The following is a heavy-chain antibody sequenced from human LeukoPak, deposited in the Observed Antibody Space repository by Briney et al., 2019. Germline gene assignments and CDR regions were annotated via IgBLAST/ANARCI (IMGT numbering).Heavy chain of an antibody. CDR2: IKQDGGEK. V-gene: IGHV3-7*01. J-gene: IGHJ3*02. D-gene: IGHD3-3*01. CDR3: ARNDWHYDFWSGYPYDAFDI. CDR1: GFTFSSYW. Sequence: PGGSLRLSCAASGFTFSSYWMSWVRRAPGKGLEWVANIKQDGGEKYYVDSVKGRFTISRDNAKNSLYLQMNSLRAEDTAVYYCARNDWHYDFWSGYPYDAFDIWGQGTMVTVSS.